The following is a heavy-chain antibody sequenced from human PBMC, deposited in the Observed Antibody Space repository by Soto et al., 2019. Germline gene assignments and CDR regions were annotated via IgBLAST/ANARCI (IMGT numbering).Heavy chain of an antibody. V-gene: IGHV1-2*02. Sequence: ASVKVSCKASGFSFTGYYIHWLRQAPGQGLEWMGWINAHSGGTEYAQKFQGRVTLTRDTSIATAYLTLTSLTSDDTALYYCAKDLTRQLAYWLDPWGQGTQATVSS. D-gene: IGHD6-6*01. J-gene: IGHJ5*02. CDR1: GFSFTGYY. CDR3: AKDLTRQLAYWLDP. CDR2: INAHSGGT.